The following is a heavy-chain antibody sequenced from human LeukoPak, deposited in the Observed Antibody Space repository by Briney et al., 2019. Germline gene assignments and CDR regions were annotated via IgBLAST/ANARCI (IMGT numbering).Heavy chain of an antibody. CDR2: ISYDGSNK. V-gene: IGHV3-30*04. D-gene: IGHD2-21*02. CDR3: ARDGPVLTSSEYFQH. Sequence: GGSLRLSCAASGFTFSSYAMHWVRQAPGKGLEWVAVISYDGSNKYYADSVKGRFTISSDNSKNTLYLQMNSLRAEDTAVYYCARDGPVLTSSEYFQHWGQGTLVTVSS. J-gene: IGHJ1*01. CDR1: GFTFSSYA.